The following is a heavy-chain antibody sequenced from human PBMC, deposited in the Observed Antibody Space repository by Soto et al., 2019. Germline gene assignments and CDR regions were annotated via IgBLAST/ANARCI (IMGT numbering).Heavy chain of an antibody. CDR3: ARNGGGMYYYDSSVRPPAL. V-gene: IGHV3-11*03. CDR2: ISSSSSYT. Sequence: GGSLRLSCAASGFTFSDYYMSWIRQAPGKGLEWVSYISSSSSYTNYADSVKGRFTISRDNAKNSLYLQMNSLRAEDTAVYYCARNGGGMYYYDSSVRPPALWGQGTLVTVSS. CDR1: GFTFSDYY. J-gene: IGHJ4*02. D-gene: IGHD3-22*01.